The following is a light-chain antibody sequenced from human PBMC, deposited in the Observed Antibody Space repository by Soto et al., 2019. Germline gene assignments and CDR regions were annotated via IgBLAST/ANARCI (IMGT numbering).Light chain of an antibody. J-gene: IGKJ1*01. CDR1: QTISSRY. V-gene: IGKV3-20*01. Sequence: EIVSAQSPGTLSLSPGERATLSCRASQTISSRYLTWYQQKSGQVPWLLIYGASSRYTGIPDRFSGSVCWTDFFLTISRLEPEDVAVYYCHHSGNSHGTFGQGTKVEIK. CDR2: GAS. CDR3: HHSGNSHGT.